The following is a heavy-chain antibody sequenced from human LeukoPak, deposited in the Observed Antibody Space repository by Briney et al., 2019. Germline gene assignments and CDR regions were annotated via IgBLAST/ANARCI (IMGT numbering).Heavy chain of an antibody. CDR3: AREGNDSSGYYDY. D-gene: IGHD3-22*01. CDR2: ISSSSSYI. J-gene: IGHJ4*02. V-gene: IGHV3-21*01. Sequence: PGGSLRLSCAASGFTFSGYGMHWVRQAPGKGLEWVSSISSSSSYIYYADSVKGRFTISRDNAKNSLYLQMNSLRAEDTAVYYCAREGNDSSGYYDYWGQGTLVTVSS. CDR1: GFTFSGYG.